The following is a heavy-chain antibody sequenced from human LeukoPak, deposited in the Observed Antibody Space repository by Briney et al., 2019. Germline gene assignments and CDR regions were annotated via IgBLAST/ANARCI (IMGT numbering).Heavy chain of an antibody. CDR3: ARGLIGYCSGGSCRYYFDY. CDR1: GFTFSSYS. J-gene: IGHJ4*02. V-gene: IGHV3-21*01. Sequence: GGSLRLSCAASGFTFSSYSMNWVRQAPGKGLEWVSSIGSSSSYIYYADSVKGRFTISRDNAKNSLYLQMNSLRAEDTAVYYCARGLIGYCSGGSCRYYFDYWGQGTLVTVSS. D-gene: IGHD2-15*01. CDR2: IGSSSSYI.